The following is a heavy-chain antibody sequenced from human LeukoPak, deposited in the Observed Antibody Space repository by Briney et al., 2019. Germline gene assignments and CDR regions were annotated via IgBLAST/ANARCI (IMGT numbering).Heavy chain of an antibody. J-gene: IGHJ4*02. CDR1: GGTFSSYA. Sequence: GASVKVSCKASGGTFSSYAISWVRQAPGQGLEWMGLLNPSGGGTTYAQKLQGRVTMTSDTSTSTVYMELTSLRSEDAAVYYCARGPPFGAGSTEVYWGQGTLVTVSS. V-gene: IGHV1-46*04. D-gene: IGHD3-10*01. CDR2: LNPSGGGT. CDR3: ARGPPFGAGSTEVY.